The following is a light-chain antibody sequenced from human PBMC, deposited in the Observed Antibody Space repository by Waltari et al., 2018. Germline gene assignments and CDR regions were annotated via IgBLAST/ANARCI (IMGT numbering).Light chain of an antibody. J-gene: IGKJ1*01. Sequence: EIVLTQSPGSLSSSPGERVTLSCRASQSVSRAWAWYQPKPGQAPRLLIFGASNRATGIPDRFSGSGSETDFSLTISRLEPEDFAVYYCQHYVRLPATFGRGTKVEIK. CDR1: QSVSRAW. CDR3: QHYVRLPAT. CDR2: GAS. V-gene: IGKV3-20*01.